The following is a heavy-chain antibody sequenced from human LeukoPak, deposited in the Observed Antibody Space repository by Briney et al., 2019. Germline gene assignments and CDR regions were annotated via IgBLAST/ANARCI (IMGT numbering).Heavy chain of an antibody. D-gene: IGHD5-18*01. V-gene: IGHV4-59*01. Sequence: SETLSLTCTVSGGSISSYYWSWIRQPPGKGLEWIGYIYYSGTTTYNPSLKSRVTISLDTSKKQFSLKLSSVTAADTAVYYCARVGNSYRHFDYWGQGTLVTVSS. J-gene: IGHJ4*02. CDR1: GGSISSYY. CDR2: IYYSGTT. CDR3: ARVGNSYRHFDY.